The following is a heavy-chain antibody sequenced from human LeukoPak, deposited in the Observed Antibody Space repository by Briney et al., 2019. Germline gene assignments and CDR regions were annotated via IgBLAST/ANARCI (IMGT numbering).Heavy chain of an antibody. J-gene: IGHJ3*02. CDR2: INPNSGGT. D-gene: IGHD6-19*01. CDR1: GYTFTCYY. V-gene: IGHV1-2*02. Sequence: ASVKVSCKASGYTFTCYYMHWVRQAPGQGLEWMGWINPNSGGTNYAQKFQGRVTMTRDTSISTAYMELSRLRSDDTAVYYCAREARQWLVPDLRAFDIWGQGTMVTVSS. CDR3: AREARQWLVPDLRAFDI.